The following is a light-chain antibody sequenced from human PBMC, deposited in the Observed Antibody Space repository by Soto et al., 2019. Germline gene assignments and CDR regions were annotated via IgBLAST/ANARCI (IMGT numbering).Light chain of an antibody. CDR3: QQYGTSFT. CDR2: DAS. J-gene: IGKJ3*01. CDR1: QSLSSTY. V-gene: IGKV3-20*01. Sequence: EIVLAQSPGTLSLSPGETATLSCRASQSLSSTYLAWYQQKPGQAPRIIIYDASTRAAGIPDRFSGSGSGTDFTLTIHRLEPEDFAVYYCQQYGTSFTFGPGTKVDIK.